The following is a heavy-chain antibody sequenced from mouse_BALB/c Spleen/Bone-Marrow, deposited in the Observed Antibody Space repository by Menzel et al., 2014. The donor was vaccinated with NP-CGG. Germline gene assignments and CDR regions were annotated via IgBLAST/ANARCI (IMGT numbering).Heavy chain of an antibody. CDR3: AGGPFAY. CDR1: GFNINDTY. CDR2: IDPANGNT. V-gene: IGHV14-3*02. J-gene: IGHJ3*01. Sequence: VQLQQSGAELVKPGASVKMSCTASGFNINDTYMHWVKQRPEQGLEWIGRIDPANGNTKCDPKFQGKATLTADTSSNTAYLQLSSLTSEDTAVYYCAGGPFAYWGQGTLVTVSA.